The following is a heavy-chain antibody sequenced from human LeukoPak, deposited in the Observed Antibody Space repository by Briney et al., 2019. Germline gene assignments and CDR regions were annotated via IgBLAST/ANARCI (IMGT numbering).Heavy chain of an antibody. V-gene: IGHV4-4*09. Sequence: SEALSLTCTVSGGSISSYYWSWIRQPPGKGLEWIGYIYTSGSTNYNPSLKSRVTISVDTSKNQFSLKLSSVTAADTAVYYCARHDGGSYSNYLFDYWGQGTLVTVSS. CDR1: GGSISSYY. D-gene: IGHD4-11*01. CDR3: ARHDGGSYSNYLFDY. J-gene: IGHJ4*02. CDR2: IYTSGST.